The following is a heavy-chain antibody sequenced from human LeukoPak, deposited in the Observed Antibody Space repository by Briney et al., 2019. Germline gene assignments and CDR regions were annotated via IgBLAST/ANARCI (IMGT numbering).Heavy chain of an antibody. J-gene: IGHJ4*02. CDR3: ARGDYGDVRTYYFDY. CDR2: IYYSGST. CDR1: GGSISSGGYY. D-gene: IGHD4-17*01. V-gene: IGHV4-31*03. Sequence: SETLSLTCTVSGGSISSGGYYWSWIRQHPGKGLEWIGYIYYSGSTYYNPSLKSRVTISVDTSKNQFSLKLSFVTAADTAVYYCARGDYGDVRTYYFDYWGQGTLVTVSS.